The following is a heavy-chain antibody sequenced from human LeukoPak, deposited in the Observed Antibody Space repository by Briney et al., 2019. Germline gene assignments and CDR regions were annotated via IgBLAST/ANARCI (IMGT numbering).Heavy chain of an antibody. CDR1: GYSISSGYY. Sequence: SETLSLTCAISGYSISSGYYWGWIRPPPGKGLVWIGRIYHSGSTYYNSSLKSRVTISVDSSKTQFSLKLSYVTAADTAVYYCARVRSGWYGLRYGMDVWGKGTTVTVSS. V-gene: IGHV4-38-2*01. CDR2: IYHSGST. J-gene: IGHJ6*04. D-gene: IGHD6-19*01. CDR3: ARVRSGWYGLRYGMDV.